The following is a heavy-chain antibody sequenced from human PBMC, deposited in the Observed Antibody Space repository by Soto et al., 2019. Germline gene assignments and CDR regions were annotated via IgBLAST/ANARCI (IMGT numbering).Heavy chain of an antibody. CDR1: GYTFSNYD. V-gene: IGHV1-8*01. D-gene: IGHD1-1*01. CDR2: VNPNNGDT. CDR3: AKVSTTGSAIDFDY. J-gene: IGHJ4*02. Sequence: QVQLVQSGAELKKPGASVKVSCKASGYTFSNYDMNWVRQATGQGPEWIGWVNPNNGDTGYAQKFQGRVTLTTDIATTTAYMQLTSLRSEDTPIYYCAKVSTTGSAIDFDYWGQGTLITVSS.